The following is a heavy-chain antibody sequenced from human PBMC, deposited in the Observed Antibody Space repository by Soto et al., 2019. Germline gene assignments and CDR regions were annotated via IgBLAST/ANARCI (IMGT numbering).Heavy chain of an antibody. D-gene: IGHD6-19*01. CDR3: ATPIAVAGLDY. CDR1: GYSFTSYY. V-gene: IGHV1-46*01. J-gene: IGHJ4*02. Sequence: ASVKVSCKASGYSFTSYYMHWVRQAPGQGLEWMGIINPSGGSTSYAQKFQGRVTMTRDTSTSTVYMELSSLRSEDTAVYYCATPIAVAGLDYWGQGTLVTVSS. CDR2: INPSGGST.